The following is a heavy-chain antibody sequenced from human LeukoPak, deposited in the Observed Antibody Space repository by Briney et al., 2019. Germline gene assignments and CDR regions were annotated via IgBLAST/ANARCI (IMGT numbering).Heavy chain of an antibody. CDR2: IYHSGST. CDR1: GGSISSGGYS. D-gene: IGHD5-12*01. J-gene: IGHJ4*02. V-gene: IGHV4-30-2*01. Sequence: QASETLSLTCAVSGGSISSGGYSWSWIRQPPGKGLEWIGYIYHSGSTYYNPSLKSRVTISVDRSKNPFSLKLSSVTAADTAVYYCARSVVATIGYYFDYWGQGTLVTVSS. CDR3: ARSVVATIGYYFDY.